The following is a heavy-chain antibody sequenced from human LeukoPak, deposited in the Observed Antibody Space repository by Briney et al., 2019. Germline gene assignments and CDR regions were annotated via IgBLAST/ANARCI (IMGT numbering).Heavy chain of an antibody. D-gene: IGHD1-26*01. Sequence: PSETLSLTCTVSGDSISSYYWSWIRQPPGKGLEWIGYIYYTGSTNYNPSLKSRVTTSVDTSKNQFSLKLSSVTAADTAVYYCARQEAVGATQYFQHWGQGTLVTVSS. CDR2: IYYTGST. J-gene: IGHJ1*01. CDR1: GDSISSYY. V-gene: IGHV4-59*08. CDR3: ARQEAVGATQYFQH.